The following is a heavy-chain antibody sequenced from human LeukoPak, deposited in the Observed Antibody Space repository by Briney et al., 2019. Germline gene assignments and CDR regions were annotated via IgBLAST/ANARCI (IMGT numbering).Heavy chain of an antibody. V-gene: IGHV4-59*01. CDR2: IYYSGST. J-gene: IGHJ3*02. Sequence: SETLSLTCTVSGGSISSYYWSWIRQPPGKGLGWIGYIYYSGSTNYNPSLKSRVTISVDTSKNQFSLKLSSVTAADTAVYYCVAYYDTAFDTWGQGTMVTVSS. D-gene: IGHD3-22*01. CDR3: VAYYDTAFDT. CDR1: GGSISSYY.